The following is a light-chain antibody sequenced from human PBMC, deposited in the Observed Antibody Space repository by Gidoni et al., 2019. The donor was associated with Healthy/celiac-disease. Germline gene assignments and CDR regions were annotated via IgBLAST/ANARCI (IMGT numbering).Light chain of an antibody. CDR2: KAS. J-gene: IGKJ2*01. CDR1: QSISSW. V-gene: IGKV1-5*03. CDR3: QQYNTL. Sequence: IQMTQSPSTLSASVGDRVTITCRASQSISSWLAWYQQKPGKAPKLLIYKASSLESGVPSRFSGSGSGTEFTLTISSLQPDDFATYYCQQYNTLFGQGTKLEIK.